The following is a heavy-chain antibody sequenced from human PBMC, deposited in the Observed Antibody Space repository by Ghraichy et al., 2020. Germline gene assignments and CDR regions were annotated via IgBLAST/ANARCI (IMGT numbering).Heavy chain of an antibody. J-gene: IGHJ4*02. CDR1: EHTSALQS. CDR3: ARDRDGDCSGGSCYSPHDV. V-gene: IGHV1-69*04. D-gene: IGHD2-15*01. Sequence: SVKVSCKVAEHTSALQSRDWVWHAPGHVLERMGRIIPIVGITNYAQKLQGRVTITADKSTSTAYMELSSLRSEDTAVYYCARDRDGDCSGGSCYSPHDVWGQVSLVTISS. CDR2: IIPIVGIT.